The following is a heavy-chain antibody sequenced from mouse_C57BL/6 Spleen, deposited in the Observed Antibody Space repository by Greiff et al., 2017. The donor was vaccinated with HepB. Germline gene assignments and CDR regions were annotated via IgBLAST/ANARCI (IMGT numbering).Heavy chain of an antibody. V-gene: IGHV1-77*01. CDR3: ARDYGNGVDY. CDR1: GYTFTDYY. CDR2: IGPGSGST. Sequence: QVQLQQSGAELVKPGASVKISCKASGYTFTDYYINWVKQRPGPGLEWIGKIGPGSGSTYYTEKFKGKATLTADKSSSTAYMQLSSLTSEDSAGYFCARDYGNGVDYWGQRTSVTVSS. D-gene: IGHD2-1*01. J-gene: IGHJ4*01.